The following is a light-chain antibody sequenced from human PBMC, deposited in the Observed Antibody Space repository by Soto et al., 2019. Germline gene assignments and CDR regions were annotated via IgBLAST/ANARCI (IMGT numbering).Light chain of an antibody. CDR1: SGHSSYA. J-gene: IGLJ2*01. CDR3: QTWVTGIVV. CDR2: LNIDGSH. Sequence: QPVLTQSPSASASLGASVKLTCTLSSGHSSYAIAWHQQQPEKGPLYLMKLNIDGSHSKGDGIPDRFSGSSSGAERYLTISSLQSEDEADYYCQTWVTGIVVFGGGTQLTVL. V-gene: IGLV4-69*01.